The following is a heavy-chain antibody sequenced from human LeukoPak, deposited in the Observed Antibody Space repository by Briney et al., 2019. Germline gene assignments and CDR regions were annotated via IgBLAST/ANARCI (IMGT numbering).Heavy chain of an antibody. Sequence: SETLSLTCTVSGDSVSSGIYYWSWIRQPPRKGLGWIGYIYYSVRTNYNPHLKSRVTISVDTPKNQFYLTLSPVTAADTAVCYCARSVLRYLEVDYWGQGTVLRVSS. CDR2: IYYSVRT. J-gene: IGHJ4*02. CDR3: ARSVLRYLEVDY. D-gene: IGHD3-9*01. CDR1: GDSVSSGIYY. V-gene: IGHV4-61*01.